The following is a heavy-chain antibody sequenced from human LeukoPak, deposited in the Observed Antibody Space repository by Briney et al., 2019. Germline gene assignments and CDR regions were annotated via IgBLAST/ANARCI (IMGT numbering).Heavy chain of an antibody. CDR1: GFTFSSYE. CDR2: ISSSGSTI. Sequence: GGSLTLSCAASGFTFSSYEMIWVRQAPGKGLEWVSYISSSGSTIYYADSVKGRFTISRDNAKNSLYLQMNSLRAEDTAVYYCAELGMTMIGVVWGKGTTVTISS. J-gene: IGHJ6*04. CDR3: AELGMTMIGVV. D-gene: IGHD3-10*02. V-gene: IGHV3-48*03.